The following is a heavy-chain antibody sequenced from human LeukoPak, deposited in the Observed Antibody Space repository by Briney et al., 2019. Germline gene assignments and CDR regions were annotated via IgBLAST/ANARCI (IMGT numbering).Heavy chain of an antibody. Sequence: SETLSLTCTVSDGSISSYYWSWIRQPPGKGLEWIGFIYYSGSSYYNPSLKSRVTILVDTSKNQFSLKLSSVTAADTAVYYCARGYSSSFDYWGQGNLVTVSS. V-gene: IGHV4-59*08. CDR1: DGSISSYY. CDR2: IYYSGSS. CDR3: ARGYSSSFDY. D-gene: IGHD6-13*01. J-gene: IGHJ4*02.